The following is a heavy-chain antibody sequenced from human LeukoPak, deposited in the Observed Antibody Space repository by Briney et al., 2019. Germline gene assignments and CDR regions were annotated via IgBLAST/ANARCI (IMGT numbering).Heavy chain of an antibody. CDR2: ISTSSSYI. CDR3: ARATWDSSGYYYDY. V-gene: IGHV3-21*01. CDR1: GFTFSSYG. J-gene: IGHJ4*02. Sequence: GGSLRLSCAASGFTFSSYGMSWVRQAPGKGLEWVSSISTSSSYIYYADSVKGRFTISRHNAKNSLYLQMNSLRAEDTAVYYCARATWDSSGYYYDYWGQGTLVTVSS. D-gene: IGHD3-22*01.